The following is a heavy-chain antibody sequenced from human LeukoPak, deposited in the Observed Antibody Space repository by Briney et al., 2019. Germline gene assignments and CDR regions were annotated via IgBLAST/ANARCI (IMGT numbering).Heavy chain of an antibody. CDR2: IYYSGST. CDR3: ARGDFWSGYQMGYFDY. Sequence: ASENLSLTCTVSGGSISSYYWSWIRQPPGKGLEWIGYIYYSGSTNYNPSLKSRVTISVDTSKNQFSLKLSSVTAADTAVYYCARGDFWSGYQMGYFDYWGQGTLVTVSS. V-gene: IGHV4-59*01. D-gene: IGHD3-3*01. CDR1: GGSISSYY. J-gene: IGHJ4*02.